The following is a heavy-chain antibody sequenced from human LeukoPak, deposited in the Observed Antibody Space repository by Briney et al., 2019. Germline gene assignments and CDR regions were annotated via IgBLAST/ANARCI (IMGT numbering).Heavy chain of an antibody. D-gene: IGHD2-2*01. CDR1: GFTFGDYA. CDR2: IRSKAYGGTT. CDR3: TSPGSTSRGPDSFDI. J-gene: IGHJ3*02. Sequence: QSGGSLRLSCTASGFTFGDYAMSWVRQAPGKGLEWVGFIRSKAYGGTTEYAASVKGRFTISRDDSKSIAYLQMNSLKTEDSAVYYCTSPGSTSRGPDSFDIWGQGTMVTVSS. V-gene: IGHV3-49*04.